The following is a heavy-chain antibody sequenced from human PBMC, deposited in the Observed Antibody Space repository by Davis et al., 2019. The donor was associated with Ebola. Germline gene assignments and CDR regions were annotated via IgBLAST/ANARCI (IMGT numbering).Heavy chain of an antibody. J-gene: IGHJ6*03. D-gene: IGHD3-9*01. V-gene: IGHV1-2*06. Sequence: AASVKVSCKASGYTFTGYYMHWVRQAPGQGLEWMGRINPNSGGTNYAQKFQGRVTMTRDTSISTAYMELSRLRSDDTAVYYCARGGRWYDIMTEASVMDVWGKGTTVTVSS. CDR1: GYTFTGYY. CDR3: ARGGRWYDIMTEASVMDV. CDR2: INPNSGGT.